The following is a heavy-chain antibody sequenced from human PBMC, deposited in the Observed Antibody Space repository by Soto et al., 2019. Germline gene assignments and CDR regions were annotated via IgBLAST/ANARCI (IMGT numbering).Heavy chain of an antibody. Sequence: GGALRLSCAASGFTFSTYSMNWVRQAPGKGLEWVGRIKSKTDGGTTDYAAPVKGRFTISRDDSKNTLYLQMNSLKTEDTAVYYCTTDREYNWNHADYWGQGTLVTVSS. J-gene: IGHJ4*02. CDR1: GFTFSTYS. CDR3: TTDREYNWNHADY. V-gene: IGHV3-15*07. D-gene: IGHD1-20*01. CDR2: IKSKTDGGTT.